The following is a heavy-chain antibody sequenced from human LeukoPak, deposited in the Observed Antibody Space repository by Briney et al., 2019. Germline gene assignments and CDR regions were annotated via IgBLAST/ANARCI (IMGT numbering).Heavy chain of an antibody. J-gene: IGHJ4*02. D-gene: IGHD3-10*01. CDR2: ISYDGSNT. Sequence: PGGSLRLSCAASGFTFSSYGMTWVRQAPGKGLEWVAIISYDGSNTYYADSVKGRFTISRDNSKNTLYLQMNSLRAEDTAVYYCANENYYGSGSYADHWGQGTLVTVSS. V-gene: IGHV3-30*18. CDR3: ANENYYGSGSYADH. CDR1: GFTFSSYG.